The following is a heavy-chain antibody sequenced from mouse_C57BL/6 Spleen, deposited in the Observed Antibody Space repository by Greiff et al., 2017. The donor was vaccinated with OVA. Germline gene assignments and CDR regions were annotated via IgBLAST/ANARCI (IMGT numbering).Heavy chain of an antibody. V-gene: IGHV1-55*01. CDR2: IYPGSGST. D-gene: IGHD3-3*01. CDR1: GYTFTSYW. CDR3: ARRRALYAMDY. Sequence: VQLQQSGAELVKPGASVKMSCKASGYTFTSYWITWVKQRPGQGLEWIGDIYPGSGSTNYNEKFKSKATLTVDTSSSTAYMQLSSLTSEDAAVYYCARRRALYAMDYWGQGTSVTVSS. J-gene: IGHJ4*01.